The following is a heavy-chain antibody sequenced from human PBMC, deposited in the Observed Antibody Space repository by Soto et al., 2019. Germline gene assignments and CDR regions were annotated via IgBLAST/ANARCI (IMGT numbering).Heavy chain of an antibody. Sequence: QVQLVESGGGVVQPGRSLRLSCAASGFTFSSYGMHWVRQAPGKGLEWVAVISYDGSNKYYADSVKGRFTISRDNSKNTLYLQMNSLRAEDTAVYYCARGPLEGRAYYYYYGMDVWGQGTTVTVSS. CDR1: GFTFSSYG. J-gene: IGHJ6*02. CDR2: ISYDGSNK. D-gene: IGHD1-1*01. CDR3: ARGPLEGRAYYYYYGMDV. V-gene: IGHV3-30*03.